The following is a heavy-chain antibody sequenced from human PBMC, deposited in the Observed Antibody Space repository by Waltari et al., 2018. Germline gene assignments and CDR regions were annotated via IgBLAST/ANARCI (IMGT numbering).Heavy chain of an antibody. D-gene: IGHD6-19*01. J-gene: IGHJ4*02. V-gene: IGHV4-59*01. CDR1: GGSIRSYY. CDR3: ARQSSGWYYFDY. CDR2: IYYSGST. Sequence: QVQLQESGPGLVKPSETLSLTCTVSGGSIRSYYWSWIRQPPGKGLEWIGYIYYSGSTNYNPSLKSRVTISVDTSKNQFSLKLSSVTAADTAVYYCARQSSGWYYFDYWGQGTLVTVSS.